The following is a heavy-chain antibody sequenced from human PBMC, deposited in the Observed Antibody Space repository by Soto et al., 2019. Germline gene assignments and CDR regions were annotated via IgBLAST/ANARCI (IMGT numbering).Heavy chain of an antibody. CDR1: GYTFTSYA. CDR2: ISAGNGNT. D-gene: IGHD3-9*01. CDR3: ARDRLYLDWYPMGGGYYYYGMDV. J-gene: IGHJ6*02. V-gene: IGHV1-3*01. Sequence: ASVKVSCKASGYTFTSYAMHWVRQAPGQRLEWMGWISAGNGNTKYAQKLQGRVTMTTDTSASTAYMELRSLRSDDTAVYYCARDRLYLDWYPMGGGYYYYGMDVWGQGTTVTVSS.